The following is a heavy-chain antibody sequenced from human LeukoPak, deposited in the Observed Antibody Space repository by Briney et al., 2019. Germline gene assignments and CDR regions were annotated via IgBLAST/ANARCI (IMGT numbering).Heavy chain of an antibody. CDR3: ARASGGYSGYIYFDY. Sequence: ASVKVSCKASGYIFTSYGVSWVRQAPGQGFEWMGWISGYNGNTNYAQKFQGRGTLTTDTSTSTAYMDLRSLRSDDTAVYYCARASGGYSGYIYFDYWGQGTLVTVSS. V-gene: IGHV1-18*01. CDR1: GYIFTSYG. CDR2: ISGYNGNT. D-gene: IGHD5-12*01. J-gene: IGHJ4*02.